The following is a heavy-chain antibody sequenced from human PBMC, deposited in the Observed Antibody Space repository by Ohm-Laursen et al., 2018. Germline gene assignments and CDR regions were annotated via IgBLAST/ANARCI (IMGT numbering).Heavy chain of an antibody. CDR3: ARASSSIAVAGLDY. Sequence: LTLTCAASGFTFSSYGMHWVRQAPGKGLEWVAVIWYDGSKYYADSVKGRFTISRDNSKNTLYLQMNSLRAEDTAVYYCARASSSIAVAGLDYWGQGTLVTVSS. J-gene: IGHJ4*02. V-gene: IGHV3-33*08. CDR2: IWYDGSK. CDR1: GFTFSSYG. D-gene: IGHD6-19*01.